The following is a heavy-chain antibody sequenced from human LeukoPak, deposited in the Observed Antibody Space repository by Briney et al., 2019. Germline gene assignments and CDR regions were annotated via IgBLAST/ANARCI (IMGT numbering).Heavy chain of an antibody. CDR2: ITYDGINN. CDR3: VKDTSRTAAGTTWGSLDY. J-gene: IGHJ4*02. V-gene: IGHV3-30*19. Sequence: PGRCLRLAWAALGLILSDFGMDWVSQAPGKGMEWVAVITYDGINNNYADSVKGRFTKSRGKTSNTLYLQMNSLRPEDTALYYCVKDTSRTAAGTTWGSLDYWGQGTLVTVS. CDR1: GLILSDFG. D-gene: IGHD6-13*01.